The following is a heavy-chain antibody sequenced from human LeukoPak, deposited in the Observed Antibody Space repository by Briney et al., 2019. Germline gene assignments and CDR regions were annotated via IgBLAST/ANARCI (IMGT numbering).Heavy chain of an antibody. CDR3: AGHIVVVPAAIQGNWFDP. D-gene: IGHD2-2*01. V-gene: IGHV4-34*01. Sequence: TSETLSLTCAVYGGSFSGYYWSWIRQPPGKGLEWIGEINHSGSTNYNPSLKSRVTISVDTSKNQFSLKLSSVTAADTAVYYCAGHIVVVPAAIQGNWFDPWGQGTLVTVSS. CDR1: GGSFSGYY. J-gene: IGHJ5*02. CDR2: INHSGST.